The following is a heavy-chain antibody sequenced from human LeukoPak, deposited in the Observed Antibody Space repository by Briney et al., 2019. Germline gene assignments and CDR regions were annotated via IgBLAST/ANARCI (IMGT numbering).Heavy chain of an antibody. CDR3: AKETVVVVAATPDAFDI. CDR1: GFTFSSYA. V-gene: IGHV3-23*01. D-gene: IGHD2-15*01. CDR2: ISGSGGST. J-gene: IGHJ3*02. Sequence: GGSLRLSCAASGFTFSSYAMSWVRQAPGKGLEWVSGISGSGGSTHYADSVKDRFTISRDNSKNTRYLQMNSLRAEDTAVYYCAKETVVVVAATPDAFDIWGQGTMVTVSS.